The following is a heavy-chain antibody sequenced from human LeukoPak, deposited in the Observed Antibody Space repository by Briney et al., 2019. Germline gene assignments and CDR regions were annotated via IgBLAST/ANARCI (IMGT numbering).Heavy chain of an antibody. D-gene: IGHD5-12*01. J-gene: IGHJ4*02. CDR1: GSTFTRLF. Sequence: ASVKVSCKASGSTFTRLFIHWVRQAPGQGLEWVGIINPSDGGTTYGQKFQGRVTMTRDMSTSTFYMELSSLRSEDTAVYYCARAPPYSGYDDFDYWGQGTLVTVSS. CDR2: INPSDGGT. V-gene: IGHV1-46*01. CDR3: ARAPPYSGYDDFDY.